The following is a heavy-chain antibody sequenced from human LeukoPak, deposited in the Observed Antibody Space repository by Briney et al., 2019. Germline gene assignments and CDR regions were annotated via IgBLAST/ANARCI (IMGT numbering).Heavy chain of an antibody. CDR2: ISSSGSTI. D-gene: IGHD3-10*02. Sequence: GGSLRLSCAASGFIFDDYGMYWVRQAPGKGLEWVSYISSSGSTIYYADSVKGRFTISRDNAKNSLYLQMNSLRAEDTAVYYCAELGITMIGGVWGKGTTVTISS. V-gene: IGHV3-48*03. CDR1: GFIFDDYG. J-gene: IGHJ6*04. CDR3: AELGITMIGGV.